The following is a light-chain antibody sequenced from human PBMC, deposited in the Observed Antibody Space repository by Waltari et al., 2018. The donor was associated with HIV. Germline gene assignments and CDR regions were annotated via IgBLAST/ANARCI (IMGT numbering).Light chain of an antibody. CDR2: AAS. CDR3: QQSDSSPRT. V-gene: IGKV1-39*01. Sequence: DIQMTQSPSSLSASVGDRVTITCRASQNIGRYLNWYHQRPGEAPKLLIYAASNLQSGVPSRFSGSGSGTDFTLTISSLQPEDFATYYCQQSDSSPRTFGQGTKVDIK. J-gene: IGKJ1*01. CDR1: QNIGRY.